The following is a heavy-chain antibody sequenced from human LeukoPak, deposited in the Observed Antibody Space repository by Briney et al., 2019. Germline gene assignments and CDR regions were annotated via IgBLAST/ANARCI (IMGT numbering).Heavy chain of an antibody. CDR2: ISYDGSDQ. J-gene: IGHJ4*02. V-gene: IGHV3-30*18. CDR3: AKSRSHYFDY. CDR1: GFTSSSYG. Sequence: GGSLRLSCVASGFTSSSYGMHWVRQAPGKGLEWVAVISYDGSDQHYADSVKGRFTISRDNSKNTLYLQMNSLRAEDTAVYHCAKSRSHYFDYWGQGTQVTVSS.